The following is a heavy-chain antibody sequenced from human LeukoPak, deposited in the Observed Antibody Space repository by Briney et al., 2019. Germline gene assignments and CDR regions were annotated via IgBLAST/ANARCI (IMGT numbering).Heavy chain of an antibody. CDR3: ARMALGFGPKGFLWFDP. J-gene: IGHJ5*02. Sequence: PSETLSLTCTVSGGSISSGDYYWSWIRQPPGKGLEWIGNIYYSGNTYNNPSLKSRVSISVDTSKNQLSLKVSSVTAADTAVYYCARMALGFGPKGFLWFDPWGQGTLVTVSS. D-gene: IGHD3-10*01. V-gene: IGHV4-30-4*01. CDR2: IYYSGNT. CDR1: GGSISSGDYY.